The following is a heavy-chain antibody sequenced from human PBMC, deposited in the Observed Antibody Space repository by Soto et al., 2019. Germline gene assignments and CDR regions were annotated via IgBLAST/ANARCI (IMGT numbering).Heavy chain of an antibody. CDR1: GFTFSSYW. V-gene: IGHV3-74*01. Sequence: GSLRLSCAASGFTFSSYWMHWVRQAPGKGLVWVSRINSDGSSTSYADSVKGRFTISRDNAKNTLYLQMNSLRAEDTAVYYCASLWGTSGSYSVFDYWGQGTLVTVSS. CDR3: ASLWGTSGSYSVFDY. J-gene: IGHJ4*02. CDR2: INSDGSST. D-gene: IGHD1-26*01.